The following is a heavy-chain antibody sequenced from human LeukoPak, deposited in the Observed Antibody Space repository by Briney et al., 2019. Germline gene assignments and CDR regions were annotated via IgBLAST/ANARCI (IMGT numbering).Heavy chain of an antibody. D-gene: IGHD5-24*01. CDR2: SGTYGRA. CDR3: ARGMDGYGPDAFDI. CDR1: GFTFSSNV. V-gene: IGHV3-23*01. Sequence: GGSLRLSCVASGFTFSSNVLNWVRQAPGKGLEWVSVSGTYGRAQYADSVKGRFTISRDSSKNTLYLQINSLRVEDTAVYYCARGMDGYGPDAFDIWGQGTTVTVSS. J-gene: IGHJ3*02.